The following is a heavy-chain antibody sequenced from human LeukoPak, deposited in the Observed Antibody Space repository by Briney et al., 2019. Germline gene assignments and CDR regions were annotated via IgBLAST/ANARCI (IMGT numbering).Heavy chain of an antibody. Sequence: GGSLRLSCAASGFTFNSYGMHWVRQAPGKGLEWLAFIRHDGSNEYYPQSVKGRFTISIDNSKNMLYLQMNTLRPEDTAMYYCVKSLGDGNWYYFDSWGQGTLVTVSS. J-gene: IGHJ4*02. CDR3: VKSLGDGNWYYFDS. CDR1: GFTFNSYG. V-gene: IGHV3-30*02. CDR2: IRHDGSNE. D-gene: IGHD1-1*01.